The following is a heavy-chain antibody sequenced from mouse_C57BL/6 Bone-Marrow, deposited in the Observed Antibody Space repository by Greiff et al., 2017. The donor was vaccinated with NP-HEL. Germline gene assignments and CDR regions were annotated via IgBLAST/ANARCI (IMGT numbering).Heavy chain of an antibody. V-gene: IGHV1-15*01. J-gene: IGHJ2*01. CDR3: TRLRFDY. Sequence: QVQLQQSGAELVRPGASVTLSCKASGYTFTDYEMHWVKQTPVHGLEWIGAIDPETGGTAYNQKFKGKAILTADKSSSTAYMELRIRTSDDSAVYYCTRLRFDYWGQGTTLTVSS. D-gene: IGHD1-1*01. CDR2: IDPETGGT. CDR1: GYTFTDYE.